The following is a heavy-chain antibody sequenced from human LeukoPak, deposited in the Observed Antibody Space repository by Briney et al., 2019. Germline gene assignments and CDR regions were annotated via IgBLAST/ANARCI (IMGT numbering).Heavy chain of an antibody. D-gene: IGHD5-18*01. CDR1: GYTFTSYY. J-gene: IGHJ6*02. V-gene: IGHV1-46*01. CDR2: INPSGGST. CDR3: AREDLDPLGYRYYYYGMDV. Sequence: ASVKVSCKASGYTFTSYYMHWVRQAPGQGLERMGIINPSGGSTSYAQKFQGRVTMTRDTSTSTVYMELSSLRSEDTAVYYCAREDLDPLGYRYYYYGMDVWGQGTTVTVSS.